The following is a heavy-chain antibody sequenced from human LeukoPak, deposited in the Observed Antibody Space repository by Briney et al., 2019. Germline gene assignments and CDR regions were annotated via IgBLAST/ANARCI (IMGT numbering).Heavy chain of an antibody. J-gene: IGHJ6*02. Sequence: GASVKVSCKASGYTFTSYGISWVRQAPGQGLEWMGWISAYNGNTNYAQKLQGRVTMTTDTSTSTAYMELRSLRSDDTAVYYCAREPDCSSTSCYADYYYYGTDVWGQGTTVTVSS. V-gene: IGHV1-18*01. D-gene: IGHD2-2*01. CDR3: AREPDCSSTSCYADYYYYGTDV. CDR1: GYTFTSYG. CDR2: ISAYNGNT.